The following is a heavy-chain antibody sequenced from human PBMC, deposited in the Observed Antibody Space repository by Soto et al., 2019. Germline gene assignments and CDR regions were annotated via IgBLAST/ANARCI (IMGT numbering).Heavy chain of an antibody. CDR1: GFTFGDYA. J-gene: IGHJ4*02. CDR2: IRSEAFGGTT. Sequence: EVKLVESGGGLVQPGRSLRVSCTTSGFTFGDYAMSWFRQAPGKGLEWVGFIRSEAFGGTTEYAASVKDRFTISRDDAKSIAFLQMNSLKTEDTAVYYCNRGISGSFTTLDFWGQGTLVTVSS. V-gene: IGHV3-49*03. CDR3: NRGISGSFTTLDF. D-gene: IGHD1-26*01.